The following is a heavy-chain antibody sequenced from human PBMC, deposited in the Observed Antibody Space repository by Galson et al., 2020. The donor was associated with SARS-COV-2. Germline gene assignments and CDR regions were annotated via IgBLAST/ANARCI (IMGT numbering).Heavy chain of an antibody. CDR2: ISGSGSTT. CDR3: AKRHRDSSGFDY. D-gene: IGHD3-22*01. Sequence: GGSLRLSCAASGFTFSSYAMNWLRQAPGKGLEWVSGISGSGSTTYYAGSVKGRFTIFRDNSQNTLYLQMNSLRAEDTAIYYCAKRHRDSSGFDYWGQGARVTVSS. V-gene: IGHV3-23*01. J-gene: IGHJ4*02. CDR1: GFTFSSYA.